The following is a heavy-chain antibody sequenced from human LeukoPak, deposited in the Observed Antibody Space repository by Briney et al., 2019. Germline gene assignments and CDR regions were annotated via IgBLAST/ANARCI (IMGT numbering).Heavy chain of an antibody. Sequence: SVKVSCKASGGTFSSYAISRVRQAPGQGLEWMGRIIPILGIANYAQKFQGRVTITADKSTSTAYMELSSLRSEDTAVYYCARADCSGGSCYYDYWGQGTLVTVSS. J-gene: IGHJ4*02. V-gene: IGHV1-69*04. CDR2: IIPILGIA. CDR1: GGTFSSYA. D-gene: IGHD2-15*01. CDR3: ARADCSGGSCYYDY.